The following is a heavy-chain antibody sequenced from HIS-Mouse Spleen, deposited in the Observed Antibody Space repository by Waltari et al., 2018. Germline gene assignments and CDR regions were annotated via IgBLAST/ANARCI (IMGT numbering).Heavy chain of an antibody. CDR2: ISWDSGST. CDR1: GFTFGDYA. D-gene: IGHD3-10*01. CDR3: AKDRDGSGSYSDY. Sequence: EVQLVESGGVVVQLGGSLRISSSASGFTFGDYAMQWVGRAPGKGLEWVSLISWDSGSTYYADSVKGRFTISRDNSKNSLYLQMNSLRAEDTALYYCAKDRDGSGSYSDYWGQGTLVTVSS. V-gene: IGHV3-43D*03. J-gene: IGHJ4*02.